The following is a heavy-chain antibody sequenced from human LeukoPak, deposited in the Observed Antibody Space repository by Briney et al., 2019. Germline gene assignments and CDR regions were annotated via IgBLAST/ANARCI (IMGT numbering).Heavy chain of an antibody. CDR1: GFTFSSYA. D-gene: IGHD6-19*01. Sequence: PGGSLRLSCAASGFTFSSYAMGWVRQAPGKGLEWVSAISGSGGSTYYADSVKGRFTISRDNSKNTLYLQMNSLRAEDTAVYYCAKDSGYSSGGGAFDIWGQGTMVIVSS. V-gene: IGHV3-23*01. CDR2: ISGSGGST. J-gene: IGHJ3*02. CDR3: AKDSGYSSGGGAFDI.